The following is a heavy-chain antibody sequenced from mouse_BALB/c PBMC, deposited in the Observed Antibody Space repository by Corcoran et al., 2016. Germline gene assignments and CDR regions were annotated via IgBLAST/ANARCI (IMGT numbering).Heavy chain of an antibody. CDR1: GYTFTNYG. J-gene: IGHJ3*01. CDR3: ARDPAWFAY. Sequence: QIQLVQSGPELKKPGETVKNSCQASGYTFTNYGMYWVKQAPGKGLKWMGWINTYTGEPTYADDFKGRFAFSLETSASTAYLQINNLKNEDMATYFCARDPAWFAYWGQGTLVTVSA. CDR2: INTYTGEP. V-gene: IGHV9-1*02.